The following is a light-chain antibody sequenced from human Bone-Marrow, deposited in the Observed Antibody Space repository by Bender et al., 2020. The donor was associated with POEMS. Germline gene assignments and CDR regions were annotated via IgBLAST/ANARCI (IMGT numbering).Light chain of an antibody. Sequence: QPALTQPRSVSGSPGQSVAISCIGTSSDVGAYIHVSWYQQYPGNVPKVILYDVSKRPSGVPDRFSGSKSGNTAALTISGLHADDEADYYCCAYAGSYSFVFGTGTKVTVL. J-gene: IGLJ1*01. CDR3: CAYAGSYSFV. CDR1: SSDVGAYIH. CDR2: DVS. V-gene: IGLV2-11*01.